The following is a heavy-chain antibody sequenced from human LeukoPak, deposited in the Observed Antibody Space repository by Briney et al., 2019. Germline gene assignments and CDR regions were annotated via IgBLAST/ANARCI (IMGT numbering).Heavy chain of an antibody. CDR2: ISGSGGST. CDR1: GFTFSSYG. CDR3: AKCIMVRGVISIAVAGRYYYYYMDV. V-gene: IGHV3-23*01. Sequence: GGSLKLSCAASGFTFSSYGMSWVRQAPGKGLELVSSISGSGGSTYYADSVKGRFTISRDNSKNTLYLQMNSLRAEDTAVYYCAKCIMVRGVISIAVAGRYYYYYMDVWGKGTTVTISS. D-gene: IGHD3-10*01. J-gene: IGHJ6*03.